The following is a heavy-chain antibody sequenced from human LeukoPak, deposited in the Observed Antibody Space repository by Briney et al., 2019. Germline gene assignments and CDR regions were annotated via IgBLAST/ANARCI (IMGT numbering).Heavy chain of an antibody. CDR1: GGSISSGRYC. Sequence: PSETLSLTCTVSGGSISSGRYCWSWIRQPAGKGLEWIGRIYTSGSTNYNPSLKSRVTISVDTSKNQSSLKLSSVTAADTAVYYCARLIQLWVLDYWGQGTLVTVSS. CDR2: IYTSGST. CDR3: ARLIQLWVLDY. D-gene: IGHD5-18*01. J-gene: IGHJ4*02. V-gene: IGHV4-61*02.